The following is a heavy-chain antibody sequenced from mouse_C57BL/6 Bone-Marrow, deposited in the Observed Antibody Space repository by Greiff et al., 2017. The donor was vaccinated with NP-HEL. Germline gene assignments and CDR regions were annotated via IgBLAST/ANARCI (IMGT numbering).Heavy chain of an antibody. J-gene: IGHJ1*03. CDR2: ISSGGSYT. Sequence: EVQRVESGGDLVKPGGSLKLSCAASGFTFSSYGMSWVRQTPDKRLEWVATISSGGSYTYYPDSVKGRFTISRDNAKNTLYLQMSSLKSEDTAMYYCARSSGYGSDWYFDVWGTGTTVTVSS. D-gene: IGHD1-1*01. CDR3: ARSSGYGSDWYFDV. CDR1: GFTFSSYG. V-gene: IGHV5-6*01.